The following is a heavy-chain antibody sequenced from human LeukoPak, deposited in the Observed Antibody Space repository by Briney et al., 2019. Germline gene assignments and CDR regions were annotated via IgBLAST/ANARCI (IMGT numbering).Heavy chain of an antibody. D-gene: IGHD1/OR15-1a*01. CDR1: GYSFTSYW. CDR2: IYPGDSDT. V-gene: IGHV5-51*01. J-gene: IGHJ3*02. Sequence: GESLKISCKGSGYSFTSYWIGWVRQMPGKGLGWMGIIYPGDSDTRYSPSFQGQVTISADKSISTAYLQWSSLKASDTAMYYCATTTPPRGGAFDIWGQGTMVTVSS. CDR3: ATTTPPRGGAFDI.